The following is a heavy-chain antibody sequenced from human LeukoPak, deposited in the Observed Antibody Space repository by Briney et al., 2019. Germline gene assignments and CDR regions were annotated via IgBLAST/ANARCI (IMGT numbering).Heavy chain of an antibody. Sequence: TLSLTCTVSGGSLSRFHGTWFRQPAGKGPECIGAVYSSGSTSYNPSLKSRVTMSVGTSKNQFSLTLTSVTAADTAVYFCARQGAPTPYFLFDYWGHGTLVTVSS. CDR2: VYSSGST. CDR1: GGSLSRFH. D-gene: IGHD2-21*01. CDR3: ARQGAPTPYFLFDY. V-gene: IGHV4-4*07. J-gene: IGHJ4*01.